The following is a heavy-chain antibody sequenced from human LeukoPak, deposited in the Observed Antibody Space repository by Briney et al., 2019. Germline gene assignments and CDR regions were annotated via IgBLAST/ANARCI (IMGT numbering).Heavy chain of an antibody. CDR3: ARVVIVSGYDFNGWAPYYYYYGMDV. J-gene: IGHJ6*02. CDR1: GYTFTSYG. CDR2: ISAYNGNT. V-gene: IGHV1-18*01. D-gene: IGHD5-12*01. Sequence: ASVKVSCKASGYTFTSYGISWVRQAPGQGLEWMGWISAYNGNTNYAQKLQGRATMTTDTSTSTAYMELRSLRSDDTAVYYCARVVIVSGYDFNGWAPYYYYYGMDVWGQGTTVTVSS.